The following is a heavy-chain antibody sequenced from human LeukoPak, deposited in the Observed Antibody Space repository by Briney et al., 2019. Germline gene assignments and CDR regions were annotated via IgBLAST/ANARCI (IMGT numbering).Heavy chain of an antibody. CDR3: ARHVVAVAGTLDYFDY. Sequence: PSETLSLTCTVSGGSISSSSYYWGWIRQPPGKGLEWIGSIYYSGSTYYNPSLKSRVTISVDTSKNQFSLKPSSVTAADTAVYYCARHVVAVAGTLDYFDYWGQGTLVTVSS. D-gene: IGHD6-19*01. V-gene: IGHV4-39*01. CDR1: GGSISSSSYY. J-gene: IGHJ4*02. CDR2: IYYSGST.